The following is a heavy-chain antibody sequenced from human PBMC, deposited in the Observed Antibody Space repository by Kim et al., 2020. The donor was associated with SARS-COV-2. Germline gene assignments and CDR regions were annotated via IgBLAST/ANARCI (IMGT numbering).Heavy chain of an antibody. J-gene: IGHJ4*02. V-gene: IGHV4-31*03. CDR1: GGSISSGGHY. CDR2: IYYSVST. CDR3: ARGLYYSDSRGDSYLYYFDY. Sequence: SETLSLTCTVSGGSISSGGHYWSWIRHHPGKGLEWIGYIYYSVSTYYNPSLKSRVTISVDTSKNQFSLKLSSVTAADTAVYYCARGLYYSDSRGDSYLYYFDYWGQGTLVTVSS. D-gene: IGHD3-22*01.